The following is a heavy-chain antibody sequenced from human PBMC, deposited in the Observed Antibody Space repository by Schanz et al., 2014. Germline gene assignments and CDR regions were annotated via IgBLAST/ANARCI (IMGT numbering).Heavy chain of an antibody. V-gene: IGHV3-33*01. J-gene: IGHJ4*02. CDR1: GFTFISYD. D-gene: IGHD2-21*01. Sequence: QAQLVESGGGVVQPGRSLRLSCVASGFTFISYDIHWVRQAPGKGLEWVAVIRYDGRNKNFVESVKGRFTISRDNSNNTVYLQTNALRAEDTAVYYCAREDCSATSCYFRYWGQGTLVTVSS. CDR2: IRYDGRNK. CDR3: AREDCSATSCYFRY.